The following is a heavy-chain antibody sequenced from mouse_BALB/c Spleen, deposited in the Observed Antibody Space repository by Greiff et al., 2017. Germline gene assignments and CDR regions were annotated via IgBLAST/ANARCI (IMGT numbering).Heavy chain of an antibody. V-gene: IGHV5-6*01. CDR1: GFTFSSYG. CDR2: ISSGGSYT. Sequence: VQLKESGGDLVKPGGSLKLSCAASGFTFSSYGMSWVRQTPDKRLEWVATISSGGSYTYYPDSVKGRFTISRDNAKNTLYLQMSSLKSEDTAMYYCAREGSSYGYAMDYWGQGTSVTVSS. CDR3: AREGSSYGYAMDY. D-gene: IGHD1-1*01. J-gene: IGHJ4*01.